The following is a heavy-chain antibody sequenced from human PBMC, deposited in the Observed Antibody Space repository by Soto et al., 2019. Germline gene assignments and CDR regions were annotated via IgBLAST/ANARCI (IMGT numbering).Heavy chain of an antibody. Sequence: GGSLRLSCAASGFTFSSYGMHWVRQAPGKGLEWVAVIWYDGSNKYYADSVKGRFTISRDNSKNTLYLQMNSLRAEDTAVYYCARDGAPRPYYDFWSGPNYYYYGMDVWGQGTTVTVSS. CDR1: GFTFSSYG. J-gene: IGHJ6*02. D-gene: IGHD3-3*01. CDR3: ARDGAPRPYYDFWSGPNYYYYGMDV. CDR2: IWYDGSNK. V-gene: IGHV3-33*01.